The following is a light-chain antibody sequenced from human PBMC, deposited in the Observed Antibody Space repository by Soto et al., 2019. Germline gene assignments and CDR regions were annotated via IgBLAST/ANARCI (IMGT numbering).Light chain of an antibody. CDR1: QAISNY. CDR2: AAT. J-gene: IGKJ1*01. V-gene: IGKV1-27*01. CDR3: QRYNSAPRT. Sequence: DIQMTQSPSSLSASVGDRVTITCRASQAISNYLAWFQQKPGKAPKLLIYAATTLQSGVPSRFSGSGSGTDFTLTISSLQSEDVATYYCQRYNSAPRTFGQGTKVDIK.